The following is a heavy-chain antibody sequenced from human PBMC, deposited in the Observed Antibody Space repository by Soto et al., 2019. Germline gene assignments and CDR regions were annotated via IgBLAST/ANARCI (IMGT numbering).Heavy chain of an antibody. CDR1: GFTFSSYA. CDR3: ARVFNDYDFLTGPYGMDV. J-gene: IGHJ6*02. V-gene: IGHV3-30-3*01. Sequence: GGSLRLSCAASGFTFSSYAMHWVRQAPGKGLEWVAVISYDGSNKYYADSVKGRFTISRDNSKNTLYLQMNCLRAEDTAVYYCARVFNDYDFLTGPYGMDVWGQGTTVTVSS. D-gene: IGHD3-9*01. CDR2: ISYDGSNK.